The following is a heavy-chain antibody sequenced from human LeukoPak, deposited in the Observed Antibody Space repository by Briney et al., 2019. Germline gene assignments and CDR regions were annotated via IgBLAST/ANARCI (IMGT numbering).Heavy chain of an antibody. D-gene: IGHD5-12*01. CDR3: ARDFSGYVGY. V-gene: IGHV1-46*01. CDR2: INPSGGST. J-gene: IGHJ4*02. CDR1: GYTFTSCY. Sequence: ASGKLSRNASGYTFTSCYMAWSRHPPGQGLEWMGIINPSGGSTSYAQKFQGRVTMTRDMSTSTVYMELSSLRSEDTAVYYCARDFSGYVGYWGQGTLVTVSS.